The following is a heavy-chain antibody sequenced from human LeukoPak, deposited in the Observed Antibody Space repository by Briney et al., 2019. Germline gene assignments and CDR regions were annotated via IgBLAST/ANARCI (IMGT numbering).Heavy chain of an antibody. D-gene: IGHD2/OR15-2a*01. J-gene: IGHJ5*02. Sequence: GGSLRLSCAASRFTFSRYAMSWVRQAPGKGLEWVSRISDSGASTYYSDSVKGRFSISRDNSKNTLYLQMNSLRAEDTAVYYCASSSSTTQYGWFGPWGQGTMVSVSS. CDR2: ISDSGAST. V-gene: IGHV3-23*01. CDR3: ASSSSTTQYGWFGP. CDR1: RFTFSRYA.